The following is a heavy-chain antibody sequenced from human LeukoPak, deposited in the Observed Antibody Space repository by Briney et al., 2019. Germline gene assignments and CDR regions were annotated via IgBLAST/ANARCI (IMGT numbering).Heavy chain of an antibody. D-gene: IGHD6-13*01. CDR3: ARREGSSSWYDYYYYGMDV. CDR2: ISSSGSTI. CDR1: GFTFSSYE. V-gene: IGHV3-48*03. Sequence: GGSLRLSCAASGFTFSSYEMNWVRQAPGKGLEWVSYISSSGSTIYYADSVKGRFTISRDNAKNSLYLQMNSLRAEDTAVYYCARREGSSSWYDYYYYGMDVWGQGTTVTVSS. J-gene: IGHJ6*02.